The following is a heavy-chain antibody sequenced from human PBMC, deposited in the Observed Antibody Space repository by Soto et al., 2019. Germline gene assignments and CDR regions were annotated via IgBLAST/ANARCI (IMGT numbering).Heavy chain of an antibody. V-gene: IGHV1-2*04. CDR1: GYTFTGYY. D-gene: IGHD2-15*01. CDR3: ATAPYCGGGSSYLRDNCMNL. CDR2: INPNSGGT. J-gene: IGHJ6*02. Sequence: WSSVKVSCKASGYTFTGYYMHWVRQAPGQALEWMGWINPNSGGTNYAQKFQGWVTMTRETSISTAYMELSRLRSDDTAVYYCATAPYCGGGSSYLRDNCMNLCDQGTTVTFS.